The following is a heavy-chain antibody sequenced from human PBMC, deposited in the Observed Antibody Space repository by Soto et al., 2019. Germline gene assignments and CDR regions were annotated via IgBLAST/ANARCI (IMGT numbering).Heavy chain of an antibody. CDR1: GYTFTSYG. J-gene: IGHJ4*02. D-gene: IGHD4-17*01. Sequence: QVQLVQSGAEGKKPGASVKVSCKASGYTFTSYGISWVRQAPGQGLEWMGWISAYNDNTNYAQKLQGRVTMTTNTSTRTAYMELMSLRSDDTAVYYCARERGYGDYDSCYWGQGTLVTVSS. CDR3: ARERGYGDYDSCY. CDR2: ISAYNDNT. V-gene: IGHV1-18*01.